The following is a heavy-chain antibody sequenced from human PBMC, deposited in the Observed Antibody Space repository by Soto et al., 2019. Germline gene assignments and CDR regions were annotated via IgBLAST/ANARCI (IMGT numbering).Heavy chain of an antibody. CDR1: GFTFSSYE. D-gene: IGHD6-6*01. CDR2: ISSSGSTI. V-gene: IGHV3-48*03. CDR3: ATLASLGEQLVPPLFDY. J-gene: IGHJ4*02. Sequence: HPGGSLRLSCAASGFTFSSYEMNWVRQAPGKGLEWVSYISSSGSTIYYADSVKGRFTISRDNAKNSLYLQMNSLRAEDTAVYYCATLASLGEQLVPPLFDYWGQGTLVTVSS.